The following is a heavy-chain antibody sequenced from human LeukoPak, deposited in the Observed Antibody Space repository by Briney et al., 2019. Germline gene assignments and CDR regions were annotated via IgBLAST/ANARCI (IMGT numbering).Heavy chain of an antibody. CDR2: TYYRSKWYN. V-gene: IGHV6-1*01. J-gene: IGHJ4*02. Sequence: SQTLSLTCAISGDSVSSNSAAWNWIRQSPSGGLEWLGRTYYRSKWYNDYAVSVKSRITINPDTSKNQFSLQLNSVTPEDTAVYYCARETTVVTPSPYYFDYWGQGTLVTVSS. D-gene: IGHD4-23*01. CDR3: ARETTVVTPSPYYFDY. CDR1: GDSVSSNSAA.